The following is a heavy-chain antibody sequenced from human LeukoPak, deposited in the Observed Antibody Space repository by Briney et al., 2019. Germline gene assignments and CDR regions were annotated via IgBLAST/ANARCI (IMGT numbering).Heavy chain of an antibody. CDR2: IYHSGSA. CDR1: SGSISSGIW. V-gene: IGHV4-38-2*02. Sequence: SETLSLTCGVPSGSISSGIWWSWVRQPPGKGLEWIGSIYHSGSAYYNPSLKSRVTISVDTSKNQFSLKLSSVTAADTAVYYCARDSSGYYLSWGQGTLVTVSS. J-gene: IGHJ4*02. CDR3: ARDSSGYYLS. D-gene: IGHD3-22*01.